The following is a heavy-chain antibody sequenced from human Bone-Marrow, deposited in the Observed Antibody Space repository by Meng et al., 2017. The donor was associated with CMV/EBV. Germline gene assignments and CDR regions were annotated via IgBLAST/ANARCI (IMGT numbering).Heavy chain of an antibody. CDR3: AREYYDSSGYHPLDY. D-gene: IGHD3-22*01. CDR2: ISSSGSTI. V-gene: IGHV3-48*04. J-gene: IGHJ4*02. CDR1: GFTFSSYS. Sequence: GESLKISCAASGFTFSSYSMNWVRQAPGKGLEWVSYISSSGSTIYYADSVKGRFTISRDNAKNSLYLQMNSLRAEDTAVYYCAREYYDSSGYHPLDYWGQGTLVTVSS.